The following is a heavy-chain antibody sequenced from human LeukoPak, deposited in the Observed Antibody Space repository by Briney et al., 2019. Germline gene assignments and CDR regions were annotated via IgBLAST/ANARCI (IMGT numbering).Heavy chain of an antibody. V-gene: IGHV3-23*01. J-gene: IGHJ4*02. Sequence: PGGPLGLSCAASGFTFSSYAMSWVRQAPGKGLEWVSGLTGSGGNTYYADSVKGRFTISRDNSKNTLYLQMNSLRAEDTAVYYCARKTFDYPDYWGQGTLVTVSS. CDR3: ARKTFDYPDY. CDR1: GFTFSSYA. CDR2: LTGSGGNT. D-gene: IGHD2/OR15-2a*01.